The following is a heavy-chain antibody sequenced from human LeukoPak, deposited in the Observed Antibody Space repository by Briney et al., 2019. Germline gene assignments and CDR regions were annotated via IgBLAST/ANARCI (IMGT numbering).Heavy chain of an antibody. CDR2: IKQDGSEK. CDR3: ARRAYYYDSSGYYGWYFDL. J-gene: IGHJ2*01. V-gene: IGHV3-7*01. D-gene: IGHD3-22*01. CDR1: GFTFSSYW. Sequence: GGSLRLSCAASGFTFSSYWMSWVRQAPGKGLEWVANIKQDGSEKYYVDSVKGRFTISRDNAKNSLYLQMNSLRAEDTAVYYCARRAYYYDSSGYYGWYFDLWGRGTLVTVSS.